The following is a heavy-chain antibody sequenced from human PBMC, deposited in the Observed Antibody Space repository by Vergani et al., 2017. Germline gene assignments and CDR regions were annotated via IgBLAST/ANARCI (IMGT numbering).Heavy chain of an antibody. CDR3: AKGHGRNIVVVPAAIRGNWFDP. V-gene: IGHV3-30*18. Sequence: QVQLVESGGGVVQPGRSLRLSCAASGFTFSSYGMHWVRQAPGKGLEWVAVISYDGSNKYYADSVKGRFTISRDNSKNTLYLQMNSLRAEDTAVYYCAKGHGRNIVVVPAAIRGNWFDPWGQGTLVTVSS. D-gene: IGHD2-2*01. J-gene: IGHJ5*02. CDR2: ISYDGSNK. CDR1: GFTFSSYG.